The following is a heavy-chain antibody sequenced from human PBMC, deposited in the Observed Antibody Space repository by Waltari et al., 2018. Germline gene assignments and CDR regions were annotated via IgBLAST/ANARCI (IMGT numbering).Heavy chain of an antibody. CDR3: ARDSRSGVRFDP. V-gene: IGHV1-2*06. Sequence: QVQLVQSGAEVKKPGASVKVSCKASGYTFTGYYMHWVRQAPGQGLEWMGRINPNSGGTSYAQKFQGRVTMTRDTSISTAYMELSRLRSDDTAVYYCARDSRSGVRFDPWGQGTLVTVSS. D-gene: IGHD2-15*01. J-gene: IGHJ5*02. CDR1: GYTFTGYY. CDR2: INPNSGGT.